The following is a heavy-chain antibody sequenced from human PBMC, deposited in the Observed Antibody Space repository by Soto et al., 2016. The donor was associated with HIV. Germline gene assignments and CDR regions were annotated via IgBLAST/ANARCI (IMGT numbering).Heavy chain of an antibody. J-gene: IGHJ5*02. CDR1: GYTFTYYY. V-gene: IGHV1-2*02. CDR2: LNPKTGST. D-gene: IGHD6-19*01. CDR3: ARGGSIWYTSGQGSWFDP. Sequence: QVQLVQSEAEVKKPGATVKVSCYPSGYTFTYYYIHWVRQAPGRGLEWMGWLNPKTGSTDYAQKFQGRVTMTRDTSTRTADMALSGLRSDDTAVYYCARGGSIWYTSGQGSWFDPWGQGTLVTVSS.